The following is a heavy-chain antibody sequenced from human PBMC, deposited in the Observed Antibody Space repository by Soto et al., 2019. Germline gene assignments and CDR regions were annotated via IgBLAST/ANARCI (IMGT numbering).Heavy chain of an antibody. J-gene: IGHJ6*02. D-gene: IGHD4-17*01. V-gene: IGHV3-30*18. CDR3: AKDLAYGDLYYYYGMDV. CDR1: GFTFSSYG. Sequence: QVQLVESGGGVVQPGRSLRLSCEASGFTFSSYGMHWVRQAPGKGLEWVAVISYDGSNKYYADSVKGRFTISRDNSKNTLYLQMNSLRAEDTAVYYCAKDLAYGDLYYYYGMDVWGQGTTVTVSS. CDR2: ISYDGSNK.